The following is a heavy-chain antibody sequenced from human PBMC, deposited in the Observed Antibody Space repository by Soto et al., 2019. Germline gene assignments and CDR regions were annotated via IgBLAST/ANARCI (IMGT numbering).Heavy chain of an antibody. D-gene: IGHD5-18*01. CDR2: ISYDGSNK. Sequence: QVQLVESGGGVVQPGRSLRLSCAASGFTFSSYGMHWVRQAPGKGLEWVAVISYDGSNKYYADSVKGRFTISGDNSKNTLYLQMNSLRAEDTAVYYCAKQRGPNTAMDRYYYYGMDVWGQGTTVTVSS. J-gene: IGHJ6*02. CDR1: GFTFSSYG. V-gene: IGHV3-30*18. CDR3: AKQRGPNTAMDRYYYYGMDV.